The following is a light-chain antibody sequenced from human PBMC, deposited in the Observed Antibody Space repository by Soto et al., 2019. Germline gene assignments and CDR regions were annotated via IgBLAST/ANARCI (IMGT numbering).Light chain of an antibody. CDR1: QSVSSNY. CDR3: QQYGTSRT. CDR2: GAS. J-gene: IGKJ1*01. Sequence: EIVLTQSPGTLSLSPGERATLFCRASQSVSSNYLAWYQQKPGQAPRLLIYGASNRATGIPDRFSGSGSGTDFSLTISRLEPEDFAMYYCQQYGTSRTFGQGTTVEIK. V-gene: IGKV3-20*01.